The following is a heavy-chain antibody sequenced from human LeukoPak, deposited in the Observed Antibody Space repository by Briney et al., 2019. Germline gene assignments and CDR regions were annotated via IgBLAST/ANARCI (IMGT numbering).Heavy chain of an antibody. CDR1: GDSISGYY. D-gene: IGHD2-2*01. J-gene: IGHJ5*02. V-gene: IGHV4-59*01. Sequence: SETLSLTYTVSGDSISGYYWSWIRRPPGKGLEWIGCISDSGSANYNPSLNSRATISVDTSKSQVSLKVSSVTAADTAVYYCAREVYQGGNALNWFDPWGQGTLVTVSS. CDR2: ISDSGSA. CDR3: AREVYQGGNALNWFDP.